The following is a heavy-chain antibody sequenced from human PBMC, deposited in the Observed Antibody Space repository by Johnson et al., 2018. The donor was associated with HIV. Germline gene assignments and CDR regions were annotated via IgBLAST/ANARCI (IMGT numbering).Heavy chain of an antibody. V-gene: IGHV3-33*06. CDR3: AKTRLRFLEWYDAFDI. CDR2: IWYDGSNK. Sequence: QVQLLESGGGVVQPGRSLRLSCAASGFTFSSYGMHWVRQAPGKGLEWVAVIWYDGSNKYYADSVKGRFTISRDNSKNTLYLQMNSLRAEDTAVYYCAKTRLRFLEWYDAFDIWGRGTMVTVSS. CDR1: GFTFSSYG. J-gene: IGHJ3*02. D-gene: IGHD3-3*01.